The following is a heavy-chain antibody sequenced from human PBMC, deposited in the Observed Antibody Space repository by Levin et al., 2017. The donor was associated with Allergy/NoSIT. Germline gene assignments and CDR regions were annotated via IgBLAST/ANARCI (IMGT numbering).Heavy chain of an antibody. CDR2: INAGNGNT. CDR1: GYTFTSYA. D-gene: IGHD1-20*01. Sequence: GESLKISCKASGYTFTSYAMHWVRQAPGQRLEWMGWINAGNGNTKYSQKFQGRVTITRDTSASTAYMELSSLRSEDTAVYYCARAIITGILWYFDLWGRGTLVTVSS. V-gene: IGHV1-3*01. J-gene: IGHJ2*01. CDR3: ARAIITGILWYFDL.